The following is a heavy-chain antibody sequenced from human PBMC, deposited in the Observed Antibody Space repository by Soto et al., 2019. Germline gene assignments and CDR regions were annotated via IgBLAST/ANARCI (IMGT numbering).Heavy chain of an antibody. J-gene: IGHJ1*01. Sequence: ASVKVSCKVSGSTLSEVSIHWVRQAPGQGLQWMGGFDAEDGETMYAQKFQGRVTMTEDTSADTAYMELRNLKSEDTAFYFRATKTLLSYLQWWGQRTLVTVSS. V-gene: IGHV1-24*01. CDR1: GSTLSEVS. CDR3: ATKTLLSYLQW. D-gene: IGHD3-16*02. CDR2: FDAEDGET.